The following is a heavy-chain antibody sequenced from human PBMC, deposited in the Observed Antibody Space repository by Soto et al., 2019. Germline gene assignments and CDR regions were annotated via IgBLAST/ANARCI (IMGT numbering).Heavy chain of an antibody. CDR3: ARDKLRFLEWLLPQEDYYCYMDV. Sequence: ASVKVSCKASGYTFTSYAMHWVRQAPGQRLERMGWINAGKGNTKYSQKFQGRVTITRDTSASTAYMELSSLRSEDTAVYYCARDKLRFLEWLLPQEDYYCYMDVWGKGTTVTVSS. CDR1: GYTFTSYA. J-gene: IGHJ6*03. V-gene: IGHV1-3*01. CDR2: INAGKGNT. D-gene: IGHD3-3*01.